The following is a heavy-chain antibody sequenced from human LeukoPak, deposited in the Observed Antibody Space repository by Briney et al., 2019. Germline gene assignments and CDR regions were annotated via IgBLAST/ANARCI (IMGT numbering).Heavy chain of an antibody. Sequence: ASVKVSCKASGGTFSSYAISWVRQAPGQGLEWMGGIIPIFGTANYAQKFQGRVTITADESTSTAYMELSRLRSDDTAVYYCARASYDSSDYEYFHHWGQGTLVTVSS. J-gene: IGHJ1*01. CDR1: GGTFSSYA. V-gene: IGHV1-69*13. CDR2: IIPIFGTA. CDR3: ARASYDSSDYEYFHH. D-gene: IGHD3-22*01.